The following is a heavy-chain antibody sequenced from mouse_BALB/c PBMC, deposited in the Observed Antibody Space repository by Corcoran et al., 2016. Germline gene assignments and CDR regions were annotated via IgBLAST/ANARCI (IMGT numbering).Heavy chain of an antibody. D-gene: IGHD1-1*01. Sequence: QIQLVQSGPELKKPGETVKISCKASGYTFTNYGMNWVKQAPGKGLKWMGWINTYTGEPTYADDFKGRFAFSLETSASTAYLQINNLKNEDMATYFCAKGVDAMDYWGQGTSVTVSS. J-gene: IGHJ4*01. CDR3: AKGVDAMDY. V-gene: IGHV9-1*02. CDR1: GYTFTNYG. CDR2: INTYTGEP.